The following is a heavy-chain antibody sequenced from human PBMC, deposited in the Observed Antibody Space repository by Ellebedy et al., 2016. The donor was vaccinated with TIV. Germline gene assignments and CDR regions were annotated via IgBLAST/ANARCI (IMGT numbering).Heavy chain of an antibody. V-gene: IGHV3-30*09. CDR2: ISYDGSNK. CDR1: GFIFRTYT. Sequence: PGGSLRLSCAVPGFIFRTYTMHWVRQAPGKGLEWVAIISYDGSNKYYTDSVKGRFVISRDNSKNTLYLQMNSLRVEDTAVYYCARDSGYLQNWGQGTLVTVSS. CDR3: ARDSGYLQN. J-gene: IGHJ1*01. D-gene: IGHD6-25*01.